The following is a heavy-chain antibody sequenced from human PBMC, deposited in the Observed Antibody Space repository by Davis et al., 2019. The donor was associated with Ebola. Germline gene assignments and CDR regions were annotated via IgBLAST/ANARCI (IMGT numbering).Heavy chain of an antibody. Sequence: PGGSLRLSCAASGFTEVSGLTFDRYWLFWVRQAPGKGLEFVARIGSAGTGLSYADSVKGRFTISRDNAKKSLYLQMNSLRDEDTAIYYCARDADYPYKFWFDTWGQGILVTVSS. J-gene: IGHJ5*02. D-gene: IGHD4-11*01. CDR1: GFTEVSGLTFDRYW. CDR3: ARDADYPYKFWFDT. CDR2: IGSAGTGL. V-gene: IGHV3-74*01.